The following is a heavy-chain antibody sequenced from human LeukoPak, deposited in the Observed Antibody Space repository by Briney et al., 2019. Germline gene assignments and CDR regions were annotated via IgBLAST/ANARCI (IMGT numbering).Heavy chain of an antibody. V-gene: IGHV1-24*01. CDR3: ATDLEGRGYSYGFRFDP. CDR2: FDPEDGET. D-gene: IGHD5-18*01. J-gene: IGHJ5*02. Sequence: ASVKVSCKVSGYTLTELSMHWVRQAPGKGLEWMGGFDPEDGETIYAQKFQGRATMTEDTSTDTAYMELSSLRSEDTAVYYCATDLEGRGYSYGFRFDPWGQGTLVTVSS. CDR1: GYTLTELS.